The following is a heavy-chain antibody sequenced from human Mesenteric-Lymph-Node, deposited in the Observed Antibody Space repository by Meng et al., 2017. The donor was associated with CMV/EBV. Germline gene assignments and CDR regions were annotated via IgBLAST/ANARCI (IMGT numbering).Heavy chain of an antibody. CDR3: ARVLNDAFDI. CDR1: GYTFTRYF. J-gene: IGHJ3*02. Sequence: SCKASGYTFTRYFIHWVRRAPGQGLEWMGWINTNTGNPTYAQGFTGRFVFSLDTSVSTAYLQISSLKAEDTAVYYCARVLNDAFDIWGQGTMVTVSS. V-gene: IGHV7-4-1*02. CDR2: INTNTGNP. D-gene: IGHD3-16*01.